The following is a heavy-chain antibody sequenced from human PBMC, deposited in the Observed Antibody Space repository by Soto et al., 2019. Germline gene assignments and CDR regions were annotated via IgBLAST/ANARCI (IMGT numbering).Heavy chain of an antibody. CDR2: IIPILGIA. CDR3: ARDRGGAVTGLEYNWFDP. J-gene: IGHJ5*02. Sequence: QVQLVQSGAEVKKPGSSVKVSCKASGGTFSSYTISWVRQAPGQGLEWMGRIIPILGIANYAQKFQGRVTSTADKSTSTAYMELSSLRSDDTAVYYCARDRGGAVTGLEYNWFDPWGQGTLVTVSS. CDR1: GGTFSSYT. V-gene: IGHV1-69*08. D-gene: IGHD6-19*01.